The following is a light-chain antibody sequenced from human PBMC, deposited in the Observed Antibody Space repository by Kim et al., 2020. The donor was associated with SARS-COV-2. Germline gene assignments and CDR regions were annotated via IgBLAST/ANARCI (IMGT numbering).Light chain of an antibody. CDR2: DAS. CDR3: QQYNSYPLT. Sequence: DIQMTQSPSTQSASVGDRVTITCRASESIRSWLAWYQQKPGKAPKLLIYDASNLGSGVPSRFSGSGSGTEFTLTISSLQPDDFATYYCQQYNSYPLTFGGGTKVDIK. CDR1: ESIRSW. V-gene: IGKV1-5*01. J-gene: IGKJ4*01.